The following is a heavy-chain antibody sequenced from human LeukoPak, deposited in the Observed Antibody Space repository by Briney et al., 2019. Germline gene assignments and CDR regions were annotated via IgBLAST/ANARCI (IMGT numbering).Heavy chain of an antibody. CDR2: ISAYNGNT. J-gene: IGHJ5*02. D-gene: IGHD3-10*01. CDR3: ARDRLTVITMVRGVIGGFDP. CDR1: GYTFTSYG. V-gene: IGHV1-18*01. Sequence: ASVKVSRKASGYTFTSYGISWVRQAPGQGLEWMGWISAYNGNTNYAQKLQGRVTMTTDTSTSTAYMELRSLRSDDTAVYYCARDRLTVITMVRGVIGGFDPWGQGTLVTVSS.